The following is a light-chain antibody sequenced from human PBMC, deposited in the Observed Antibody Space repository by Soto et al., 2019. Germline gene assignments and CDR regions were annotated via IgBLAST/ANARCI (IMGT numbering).Light chain of an antibody. CDR2: EVS. Sequence: VLTQPASVSASPGQSITISCTGTSSDVGGYDYVSWYQQHPGKAPKLMLYEVSNRPSGVSNRFSGSKSGNTASLSISGLQAEDEADYYCSSFSSSSTLYVFGTGTKVTVL. CDR1: SSDVGGYDY. CDR3: SSFSSSSTLYV. V-gene: IGLV2-14*01. J-gene: IGLJ1*01.